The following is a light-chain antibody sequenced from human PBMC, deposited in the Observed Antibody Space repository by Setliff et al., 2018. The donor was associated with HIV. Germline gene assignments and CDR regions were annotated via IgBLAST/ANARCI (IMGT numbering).Light chain of an antibody. CDR2: DVI. J-gene: IGLJ1*01. CDR3: SSYTSSSTRV. CDR1: SSDVGAYNY. Sequence: QSALAQPRSVSGSPGQSVTISCTGTSSDVGAYNYVSWYQQHPGKAPKLILYDVIKRPSGVPDRFSGSKSGNTASPTISGLQAEDEADYFCSSYTSSSTRVFGTGTKGTV. V-gene: IGLV2-11*01.